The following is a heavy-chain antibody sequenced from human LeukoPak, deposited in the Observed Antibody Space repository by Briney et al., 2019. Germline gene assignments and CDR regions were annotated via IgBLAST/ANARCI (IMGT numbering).Heavy chain of an antibody. CDR1: GFTFSSYW. Sequence: GGSLRLSCAASGFTFSSYWIHWVRQAPGKGLVWVSRIDTDGSNTNYADSVKGRFTISRDNAKNSLYLQMNSLRAEDTAVYYCAELGITMIGDVWGKGTTVTISS. CDR3: AELGITMIGDV. V-gene: IGHV3-74*01. CDR2: IDTDGSNT. D-gene: IGHD3-10*02. J-gene: IGHJ6*04.